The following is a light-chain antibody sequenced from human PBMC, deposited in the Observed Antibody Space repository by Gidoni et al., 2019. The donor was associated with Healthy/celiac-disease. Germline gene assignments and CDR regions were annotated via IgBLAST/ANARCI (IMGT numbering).Light chain of an antibody. CDR2: GAS. J-gene: IGKJ2*01. CDR1: QSVSSN. CDR3: QQYNNWPPNT. Sequence: EIVMTQSPATLSVSPGERATLSCRASQSVSSNLAWYQQKPCQAPRLLIYGASTRATGSPARFSGSGSGTEFTLTISSLQSEDFAVYYCQQYNNWPPNTFGQGTKLEIK. V-gene: IGKV3-15*01.